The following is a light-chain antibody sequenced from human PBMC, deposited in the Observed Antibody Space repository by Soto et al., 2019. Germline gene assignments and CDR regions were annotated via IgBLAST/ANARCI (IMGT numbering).Light chain of an antibody. Sequence: QSVLTQPPSVSAAPGQKVTISCSGTTSNIGNNYVSWYQQLPGTAPKLLIYDNDKRPSGLPDRFSCSKSGTSATLGITGLQTGDEADYYCGTLDSSLSAVFGGGTKLTVL. J-gene: IGLJ2*01. CDR1: TSNIGNNY. CDR3: GTLDSSLSAV. CDR2: DND. V-gene: IGLV1-51*01.